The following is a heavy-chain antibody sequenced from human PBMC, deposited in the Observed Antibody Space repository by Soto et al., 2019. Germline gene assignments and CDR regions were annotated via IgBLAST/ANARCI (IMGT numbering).Heavy chain of an antibody. V-gene: IGHV4-31*03. J-gene: IGHJ5*02. CDR1: GGSISSGGYY. CDR3: ARESVTMVRGVIGFDP. D-gene: IGHD3-10*01. Sequence: QVQLQESGPGLVKPSQTLSLTCTVSGGSISSGGYYWSWIRQHPGKGLEWIGYIYYSGSTYYNPSLESRVTISVDTSKNQFSLKLSSVTAADTAVYYCARESVTMVRGVIGFDPWGQGTLVTVS. CDR2: IYYSGST.